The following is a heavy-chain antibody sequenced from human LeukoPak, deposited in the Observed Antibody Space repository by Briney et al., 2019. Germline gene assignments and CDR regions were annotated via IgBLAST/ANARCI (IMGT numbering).Heavy chain of an antibody. D-gene: IGHD4-17*01. Sequence: GGSLRLSCEASRFTFSNAWMNWVRQAPGKGLEWVARIKSKVGGETTDYAAPVKGRFTISRDDSNNMLYLQMNSLKIEDTAVYYCAIDEPDYAPYDFDYWGQGTLVAVSS. CDR1: RFTFSNAW. V-gene: IGHV3-15*01. CDR2: IKSKVGGETT. J-gene: IGHJ4*02. CDR3: AIDEPDYAPYDFDY.